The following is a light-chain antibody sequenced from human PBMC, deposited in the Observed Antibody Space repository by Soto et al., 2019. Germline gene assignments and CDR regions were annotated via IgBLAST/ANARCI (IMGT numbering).Light chain of an antibody. CDR2: GAS. Sequence: EIVMTQSPATRCVSPGERATLSCRASESVSSSLAWYQRKPGQSPRLGXXGASTRATNIAARFSGSGSGTDFTLTISRLEPEDFAVYYCQQYGNSPQTFGQGTKV. CDR3: QQYGNSPQT. J-gene: IGKJ1*01. V-gene: IGKV3-15*01. CDR1: ESVSSS.